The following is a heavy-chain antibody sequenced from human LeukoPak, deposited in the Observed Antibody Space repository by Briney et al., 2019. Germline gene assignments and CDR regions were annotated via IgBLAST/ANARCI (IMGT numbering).Heavy chain of an antibody. CDR2: IYYSGST. J-gene: IGHJ4*02. D-gene: IGHD5-18*01. CDR1: GGSISSSSYY. Sequence: SETLSLTCTVSGGSISSSSYYWGWIRQPPGKGLEWIGSIYYSGSTYYNPSLKSRVTISVDTSKNQFSLKLSSVTAADTAVYYCARHSIQHGSTIFDYWGQGTLVTVSS. CDR3: ARHSIQHGSTIFDY. V-gene: IGHV4-39*01.